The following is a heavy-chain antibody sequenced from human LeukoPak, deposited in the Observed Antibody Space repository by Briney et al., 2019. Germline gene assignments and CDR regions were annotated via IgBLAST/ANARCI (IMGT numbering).Heavy chain of an antibody. CDR1: GFSISSGYY. D-gene: IGHD3-22*01. CDR3: ARLTYSFTGSGYHYFDH. Sequence: SETLSLTCAVSGFSISSGYYWGWLRQPPGKGLVWIGSVFRDGSAFYNPSLKSRVSLSVDTSTMKFFLRLTSVTAADTAVYYCARLTYSFTGSGYHYFDHWGQGALVSVSS. CDR2: VFRDGSA. J-gene: IGHJ4*02. V-gene: IGHV4-38-2*01.